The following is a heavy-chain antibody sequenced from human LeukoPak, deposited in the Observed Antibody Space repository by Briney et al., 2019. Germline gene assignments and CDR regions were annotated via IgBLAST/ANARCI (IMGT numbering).Heavy chain of an antibody. Sequence: GGSLRLSCAASGFTFDDYTMHWVRQAPGKGLEWVSLISWDGGSTYYADSVKGRFTISRDNSKNSLYLQMNSLRTEDTALYYFAKDGRAAAEHYFDYWGQGTLVTVSS. CDR1: GFTFDDYT. D-gene: IGHD6-13*01. CDR3: AKDGRAAAEHYFDY. V-gene: IGHV3-43*01. CDR2: ISWDGGST. J-gene: IGHJ4*02.